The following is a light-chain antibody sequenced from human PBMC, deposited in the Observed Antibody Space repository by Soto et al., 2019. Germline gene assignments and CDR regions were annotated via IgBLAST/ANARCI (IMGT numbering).Light chain of an antibody. J-gene: IGKJ1*01. V-gene: IGKV1-5*01. CDR3: PQYGGFSRT. CDR1: PSISNR. CDR2: DAS. Sequence: DIHMTQSPSTLSASLGDRVTITCRASPSISNRLAWYHQKPGKTPKLLIYDASNLERGAPSRFSGSGSGTEFNLRISTLHPDAIANYYCPQYGGFSRTFGQGPKLDIK.